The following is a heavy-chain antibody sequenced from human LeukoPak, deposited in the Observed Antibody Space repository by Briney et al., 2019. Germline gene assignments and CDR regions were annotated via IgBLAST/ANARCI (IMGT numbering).Heavy chain of an antibody. V-gene: IGHV3-48*03. CDR1: GFTFSSYE. CDR2: ITSGSTI. Sequence: GGSLRLSCAASGFTFSSYEMNWVRQAPGKGLEWVSCITSGSTIYYADSAKGRFTISRDNAKNSLYLQMNGLRAEDTAVYYCARKYYYDSSGYIDYWGQGTLVTVSS. D-gene: IGHD3-22*01. J-gene: IGHJ4*02. CDR3: ARKYYYDSSGYIDY.